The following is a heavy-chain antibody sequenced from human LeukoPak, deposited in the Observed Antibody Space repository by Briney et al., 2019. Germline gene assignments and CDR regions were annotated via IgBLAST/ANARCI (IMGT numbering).Heavy chain of an antibody. V-gene: IGHV3-74*01. CDR1: GFTFSSYW. Sequence: GGSLRLSCAASGFTFSSYWMHWVRQAPGKGLVWVSRINSDGSSTSHADSVKGRFTISRDNAKNTLYLQMNSLRAEDTAVYYCARDPHSRHHPYYYMDVWGKETTVTVSS. CDR3: ARDPHSRHHPYYYMDV. CDR2: INSDGSST. J-gene: IGHJ6*03. D-gene: IGHD1-14*01.